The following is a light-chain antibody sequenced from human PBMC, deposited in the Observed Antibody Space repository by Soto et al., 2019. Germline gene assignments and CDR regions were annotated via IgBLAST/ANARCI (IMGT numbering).Light chain of an antibody. CDR2: GAS. J-gene: IGKJ4*01. V-gene: IGKV3-15*01. Sequence: EIVMTQSPATLSVSPGERATVSCRASQFVGSNLAWYQQKPGQAPRLLIYGASTRANGIPARFSGSGSGTDFTLTISSLQSEDFALYYCQQYNNWPPLTFGGGTKVEIK. CDR1: QFVGSN. CDR3: QQYNNWPPLT.